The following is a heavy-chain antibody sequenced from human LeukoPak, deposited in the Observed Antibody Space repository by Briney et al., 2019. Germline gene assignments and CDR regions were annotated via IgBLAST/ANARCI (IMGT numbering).Heavy chain of an antibody. V-gene: IGHV4-4*07. Sequence: SETLSLTCTVSGGSISSYYWSWIRPPPGKGLEWIGRIYTSGSTNYNPSLKSRVTMSVDTSKNQFSLKLSSVTAADTAVYYCARDSRLYSSGDWGQGTLVTVSS. CDR1: GGSISSYY. CDR2: IYTSGST. CDR3: ARDSRLYSSGD. J-gene: IGHJ4*02. D-gene: IGHD6-19*01.